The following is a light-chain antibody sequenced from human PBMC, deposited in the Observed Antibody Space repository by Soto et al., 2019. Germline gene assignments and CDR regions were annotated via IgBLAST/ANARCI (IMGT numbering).Light chain of an antibody. CDR3: QQYNSWLWT. J-gene: IGKJ1*01. CDR1: QSVSSK. CDR2: GAS. V-gene: IGKV3-15*01. Sequence: EIVLTQSPATISECPMEGAPLSCRASQSVSSKLAWYQQKPGQAPRLLIYGASTRATGIPARFSGSGSGTEFTLIISSLQSEDSAVYYCQQYNSWLWTFGQGTKVDIK.